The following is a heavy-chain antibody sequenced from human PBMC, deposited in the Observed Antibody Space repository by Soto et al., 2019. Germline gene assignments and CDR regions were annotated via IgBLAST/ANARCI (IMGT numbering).Heavy chain of an antibody. CDR1: GGSVSSGSYY. Sequence: NPSETLSLTCTVSGGSVSSGSYYWSWIRQPPGKGLEWIGYIYYSGSTNYNPSLKSRVTISVDTSKSQFSLKLSSVTAADTAVYYCARGPDGQYYYDSSGYYRPNQSYYYGMDVWGQGTTVTVSS. J-gene: IGHJ6*02. CDR3: ARGPDGQYYYDSSGYYRPNQSYYYGMDV. V-gene: IGHV4-61*01. D-gene: IGHD3-22*01. CDR2: IYYSGST.